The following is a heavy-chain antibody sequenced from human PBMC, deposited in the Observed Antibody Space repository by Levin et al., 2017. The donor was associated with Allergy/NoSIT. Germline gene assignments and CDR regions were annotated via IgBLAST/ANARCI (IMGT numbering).Heavy chain of an antibody. J-gene: IGHJ4*02. CDR3: ATNYYDSSGYEILDY. CDR2: IYYSGST. Sequence: TSETLSLTCTVSGGSVSSGSYYWSWIRQPPGKGLEWIGYIYYSGSTNYNPSLKSRVTISVDTSKNQFSLKLSSVTAADTAVYYCATNYYDSSGYEILDYWGQGTLVTVSS. V-gene: IGHV4-61*01. CDR1: GGSVSSGSYY. D-gene: IGHD3-22*01.